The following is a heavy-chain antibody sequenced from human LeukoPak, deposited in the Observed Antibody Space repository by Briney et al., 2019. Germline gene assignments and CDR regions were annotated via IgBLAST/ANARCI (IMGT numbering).Heavy chain of an antibody. V-gene: IGHV3-7*01. CDR3: ARDVDGDSFFDY. D-gene: IGHD4-17*01. Sequence: GGSLRLSCAASGFTFSYYWMNWVRQAPGKGPECVANIKQDGSEKYYVDSVKGRFTISRDNAKNSLYLQMNSLRVEDTAVYSCARDVDGDSFFDYWGQGTLVTVSS. CDR2: IKQDGSEK. J-gene: IGHJ4*02. CDR1: GFTFSYYW.